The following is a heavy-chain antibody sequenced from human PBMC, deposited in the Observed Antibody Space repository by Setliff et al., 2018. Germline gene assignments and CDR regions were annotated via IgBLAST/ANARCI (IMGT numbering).Heavy chain of an antibody. V-gene: IGHV4-61*09. CDR2: IYTSWST. J-gene: IGHJ4*02. Sequence: KPSETLSLTCTVSGDSISSRRSYWGWFRQPAGKGLEWIGQIYTSWSTNYNPSLKSRVTISVDTSKNQFSLRVSSVTAADTAVYYCARGFLRYDSGTYYTYWGQGTLVTVSS. CDR1: GDSISSRRSY. CDR3: ARGFLRYDSGTYYTY. D-gene: IGHD3-10*01.